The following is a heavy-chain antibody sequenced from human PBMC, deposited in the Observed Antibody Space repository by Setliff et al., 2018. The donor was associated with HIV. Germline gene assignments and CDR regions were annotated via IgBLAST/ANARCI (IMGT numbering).Heavy chain of an antibody. CDR1: GFTLNRYW. D-gene: IGHD1-20*01. Sequence: LGGSLRLSCAASGFTLNRYWMSWVRQAPGKGLEWVANIKQDGSEIHYVDSVKGRFTISRDNAKNSLFLQMDGLRAEDTAIYYCASGIDPYTSTWVDSWGQGTLVTVSS. CDR3: ASGIDPYTSTWVDS. V-gene: IGHV3-7*05. CDR2: IKQDGSEI. J-gene: IGHJ4*02.